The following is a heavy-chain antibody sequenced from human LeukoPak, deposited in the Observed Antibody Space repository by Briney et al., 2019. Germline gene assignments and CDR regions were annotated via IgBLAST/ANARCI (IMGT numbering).Heavy chain of an antibody. CDR2: IYYSGST. D-gene: IGHD4-11*01. Sequence: SETLSLTCTVSGGSISSSSYYWGWIRQPPGKGLEWIGSIYYSGSTYYNPSLKSRVTISVDTSKNQFSLKLSSVTAADTAVYYCARHVYSNYGHYYHYMDVWGKGTTVTVSS. V-gene: IGHV4-39*01. CDR1: GGSISSSSYY. CDR3: ARHVYSNYGHYYHYMDV. J-gene: IGHJ6*03.